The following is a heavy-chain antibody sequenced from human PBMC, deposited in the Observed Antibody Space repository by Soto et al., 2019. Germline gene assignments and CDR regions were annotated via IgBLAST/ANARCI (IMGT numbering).Heavy chain of an antibody. CDR3: AQDMVVGATTGLGDYYCCYGMDV. CDR1: GFTFSSYG. J-gene: IGHJ6*02. Sequence: PGGSLRLSCAASGFTFSSYGLHWVRQAPGKGLEWVGVISYDGSNKYYADSVKGRFTISRDNSSNTLYLQMNSLRAEDTAVYYCAQDMVVGATTGLGDYYCCYGMDVLGQGTTVTVSS. D-gene: IGHD1-26*01. V-gene: IGHV3-30*18. CDR2: ISYDGSNK.